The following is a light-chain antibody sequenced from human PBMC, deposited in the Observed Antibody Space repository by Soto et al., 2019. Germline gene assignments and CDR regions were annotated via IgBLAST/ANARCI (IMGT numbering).Light chain of an antibody. V-gene: IGKV3-15*01. CDR1: QGLGTN. Sequence: EVVMTQSPAILSVSPGERATFSCRASQGLGTNLAWYQQKPGQGPRLLIYAASTRATGVPARFSGSGSQTEFTLTISSLQSEYFVVYYCQQYNYWPLSFGGGTKV. CDR2: AAS. CDR3: QQYNYWPLS. J-gene: IGKJ4*01.